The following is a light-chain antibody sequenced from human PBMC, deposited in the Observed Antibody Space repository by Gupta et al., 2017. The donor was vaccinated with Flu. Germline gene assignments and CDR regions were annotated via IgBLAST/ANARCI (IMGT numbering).Light chain of an antibody. CDR2: YAS. J-gene: IGKJ2*01. CDR3: HQSSALPET. V-gene: IGKV6-21*01. CDR1: QNVGTS. Sequence: KERVTITCRASQNVGTSLHWYQQKPDQSPKLLMKYASQSSSGVPSRFSGSGSGTDFSLTINGLEAEDAATYFCHQSSALPETFGQGTKLEIK.